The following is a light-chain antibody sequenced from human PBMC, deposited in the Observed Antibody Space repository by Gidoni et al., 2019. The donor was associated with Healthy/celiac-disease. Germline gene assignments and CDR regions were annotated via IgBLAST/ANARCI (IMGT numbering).Light chain of an antibody. Sequence: DIQMTQSPSSLSASVGDRVTIACRASQSISSYLNWYQQTPGKAPKLLIYAASSLQSGVPSRFSGSAAGTDFTLTISSLPPEYFATYYCQQSYSTPRTFGQGTKVEIK. CDR2: AAS. CDR3: QQSYSTPRT. J-gene: IGKJ1*01. CDR1: QSISSY. V-gene: IGKV1-39*01.